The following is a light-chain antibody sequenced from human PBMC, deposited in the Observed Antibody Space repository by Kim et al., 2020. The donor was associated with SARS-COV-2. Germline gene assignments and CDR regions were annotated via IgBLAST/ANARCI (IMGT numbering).Light chain of an antibody. CDR3: TSYTTFSTLL. J-gene: IGLJ2*01. CDR2: DVS. Sequence: GKSITIPCTGTSSDVGGYNFVSWYQQHPGKAPKLMIYDVSNRPSGVSNRFSGSKSGNTASLTVSELQTEDEAHYYCTSYTTFSTLLFGGGTKVTV. CDR1: SSDVGGYNF. V-gene: IGLV2-14*03.